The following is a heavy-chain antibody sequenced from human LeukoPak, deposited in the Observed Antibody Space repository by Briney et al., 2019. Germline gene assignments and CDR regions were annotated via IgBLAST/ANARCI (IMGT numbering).Heavy chain of an antibody. CDR1: GGSISSRSSY. CDR2: IYNSGDT. Sequence: SETLSLTCTVSGGSISSRSSYWGWIRQPPGKGLEWIGNIYNSGDTYYNPSLKRRVTMSVDASKNQLSLKLISVTAADTAMYYCARGYTNGVNQEVWLDPWGQGTLVTVSS. CDR3: ARGYTNGVNQEVWLDP. D-gene: IGHD2-8*01. V-gene: IGHV4-39*07. J-gene: IGHJ5*02.